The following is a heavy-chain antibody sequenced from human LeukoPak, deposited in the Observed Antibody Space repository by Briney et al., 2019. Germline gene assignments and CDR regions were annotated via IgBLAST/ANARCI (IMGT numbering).Heavy chain of an antibody. CDR2: INHSGST. J-gene: IGHJ4*02. CDR3: ARTRYYYNSRSYGAPYYFDY. Sequence: PGGTLRLSCAASGFTFSSYGMSWIRQPPGKGLEWIGEINHSGSTNYNPSLKSRVTISVDTSKNQFSLKLSSVTAADTAVYYCARTRYYYNSRSYGAPYYFDYWGQGTLVTVSS. CDR1: GFTFSSYG. D-gene: IGHD3-10*01. V-gene: IGHV4-34*01.